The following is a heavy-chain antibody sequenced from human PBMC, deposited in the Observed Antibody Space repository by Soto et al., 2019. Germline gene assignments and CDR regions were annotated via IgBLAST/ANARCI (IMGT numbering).Heavy chain of an antibody. V-gene: IGHV1-18*01. CDR2: ISAYNGNT. Sequence: QVQLVQSGAEVKKPGASVKVSCKASGYTFTSYGISWVRQAPGQGLEWMGWISAYNGNTNYAQKLQGRVTMTTDTSTCTAYMELRSLRSDDTAVYYCARVPPTVTTKYNWFDPWGQGTLVTVSS. CDR1: GYTFTSYG. J-gene: IGHJ5*02. CDR3: ARVPPTVTTKYNWFDP. D-gene: IGHD4-17*01.